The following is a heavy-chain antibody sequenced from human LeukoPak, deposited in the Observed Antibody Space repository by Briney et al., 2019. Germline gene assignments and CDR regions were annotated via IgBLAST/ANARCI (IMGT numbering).Heavy chain of an antibody. CDR2: INPSGGST. J-gene: IGHJ4*02. Sequence: ASVKVSCKASGYTFTSYYMHWVRQAPGQGLEWMGIINPSGGSTSYAQKFQGRVTMTRDTSISTAYMELSRLRSDDTAVYYCARPYDSGWSLNFDYWGQGTLVTVSS. CDR1: GYTFTSYY. CDR3: ARPYDSGWSLNFDY. V-gene: IGHV1-46*01. D-gene: IGHD3-22*01.